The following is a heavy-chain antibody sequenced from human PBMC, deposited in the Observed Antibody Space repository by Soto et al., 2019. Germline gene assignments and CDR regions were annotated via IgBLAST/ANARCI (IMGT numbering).Heavy chain of an antibody. CDR1: GYSVTNYW. CDR2: IYPGDSDT. V-gene: IGHV5-51*01. CDR3: ARRSNTLNYYAMDV. J-gene: IGHJ6*02. D-gene: IGHD3-9*01. Sequence: GESLNISCKGSGYSVTNYWVGWVRQMPGKGLEWMGIIYPGDSDTRYSPSFQGQVTISADKSISTAYLQWSSLKASDTAIYYCARRSNTLNYYAMDVWGQGTTVTVSS.